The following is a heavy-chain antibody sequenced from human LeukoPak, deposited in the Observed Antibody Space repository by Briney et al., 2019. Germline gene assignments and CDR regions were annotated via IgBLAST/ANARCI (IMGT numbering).Heavy chain of an antibody. Sequence: GRSLRLSCAASGFTFSSYGMHWVRQAPGKGLEWVANINQDGGEKYYVDSVKGRFTISRDNAKNSVYLQMDSLRAEDTAVYYCARDHVTPGVVFDYWGQGTLVSVFS. D-gene: IGHD2-21*01. J-gene: IGHJ4*02. V-gene: IGHV3-7*01. CDR2: INQDGGEK. CDR3: ARDHVTPGVVFDY. CDR1: GFTFSSYG.